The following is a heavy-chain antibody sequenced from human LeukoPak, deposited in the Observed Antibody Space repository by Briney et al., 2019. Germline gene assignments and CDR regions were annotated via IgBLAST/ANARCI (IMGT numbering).Heavy chain of an antibody. Sequence: GGSLRLSCAASGFTFSSYGMHWVRQAPGKGLEWVAFIRYDGSNKYYADSVKGRFTISRDNSKNTLYLQMNSLRAEDTAVYYCAKGPRSSGWYAVDYWGQGTLVTVSS. D-gene: IGHD6-19*01. CDR2: IRYDGSNK. J-gene: IGHJ4*02. CDR3: AKGPRSSGWYAVDY. CDR1: GFTFSSYG. V-gene: IGHV3-30*02.